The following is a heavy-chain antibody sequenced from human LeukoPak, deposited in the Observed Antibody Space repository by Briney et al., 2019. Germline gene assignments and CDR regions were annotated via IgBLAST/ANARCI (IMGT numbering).Heavy chain of an antibody. D-gene: IGHD7-27*01. CDR2: MYYSGGT. Sequence: PSETLSLTCRVSGAPISGYYWSWIRQPPGKGLEWIGHMYYSGGTTYNPSLKSRVSISLDTSKKHFSLKLSSVTAADTAVYYCAGTGLFFDYWSQGTLVTVSS. CDR1: GAPISGYY. V-gene: IGHV4-59*01. CDR3: AGTGLFFDY. J-gene: IGHJ4*02.